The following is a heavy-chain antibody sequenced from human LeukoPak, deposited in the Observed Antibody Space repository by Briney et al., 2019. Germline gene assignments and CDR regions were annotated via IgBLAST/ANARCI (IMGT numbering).Heavy chain of an antibody. CDR1: GGAVSGYY. CDR3: ARVGDSSGYSVFDS. V-gene: IGHV4-59*02. CDR2: IYYSGST. J-gene: IGHJ4*02. D-gene: IGHD3-22*01. Sequence: SETLSLTCIVSGGAVSGYYWSWIRQPPGKGLEWIGYIYYSGSTDYNPSLKSRLTMSIDTSKNQSSLRLSSVTAADTAVYYCARVGDSSGYSVFDSWGQGTLVTVSS.